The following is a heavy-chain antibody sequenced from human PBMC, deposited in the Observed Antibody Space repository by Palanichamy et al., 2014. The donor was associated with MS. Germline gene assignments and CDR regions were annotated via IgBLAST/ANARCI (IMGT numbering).Heavy chain of an antibody. CDR2: IYYSGST. CDR1: VAPSAVVITT. J-gene: IGHJ4*02. Sequence: VQLQESGPGLVKPSQTLSLTCTVSVAPSAVVITTGVGSASPHGKGLEWIGYIYYSGSTYYNPSLKSRLTISVDTSRNQFSLKLSSVTAADTAVYYCARHYCRGGGCPFMAPEYWGQGTLVTVSS. D-gene: IGHD2-15*01. CDR3: ARHYCRGGGCPFMAPEY. V-gene: IGHV4-30-4*01.